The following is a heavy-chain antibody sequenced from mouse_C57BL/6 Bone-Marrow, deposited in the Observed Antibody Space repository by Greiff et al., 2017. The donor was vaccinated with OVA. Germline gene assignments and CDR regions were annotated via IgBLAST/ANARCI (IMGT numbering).Heavy chain of an antibody. CDR3: ARLGLRRGY. V-gene: IGHV1-69*01. CDR1: GYTFTSYW. CDR2: IDPSDSYT. D-gene: IGHD2-4*01. J-gene: IGHJ2*01. Sequence: VQLQQPGAELVMPGASVKLSCKASGYTFTSYWMHWVKQRPGQGLEWIGEIDPSDSYTNSNQKFKGKSTLTVDKSSSTAYMQLSSLTSEDSAVYYCARLGLRRGYWGQGTTLTVSS.